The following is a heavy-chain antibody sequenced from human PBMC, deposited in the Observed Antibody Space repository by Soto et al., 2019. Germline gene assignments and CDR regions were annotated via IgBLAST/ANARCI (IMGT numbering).Heavy chain of an antibody. J-gene: IGHJ6*02. CDR3: ARDWGSATTGYYYYYGMDV. Sequence: PGGSLRLSCAASGFTFSSYWMHWVRQASGKGLVWVSRINSDGSSTSYADSVKGRFTISRDNAKNTLYLQMNSLRAEDTAVYYCARDWGSATTGYYYYYGMDVWGQGTTVTVSS. V-gene: IGHV3-74*01. D-gene: IGHD3-16*01. CDR1: GFTFSSYW. CDR2: INSDGSST.